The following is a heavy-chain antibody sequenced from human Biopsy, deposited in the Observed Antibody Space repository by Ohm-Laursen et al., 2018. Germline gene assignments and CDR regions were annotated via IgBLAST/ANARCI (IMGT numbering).Heavy chain of an antibody. CDR2: VYYTGST. D-gene: IGHD6-13*01. J-gene: IGHJ5*02. CDR3: AREPRIAAVAYFDP. V-gene: IGHV4-59*12. CDR1: GDSISSYY. Sequence: GTLSLTCTVSGDSISSYYWSWIRQPPGKGLQWIGYVYYTGSTDYNPSLKSRVTMSVDTSKNQFSLILSSMTAADTAVYYCAREPRIAAVAYFDPWGQGTLVTVSS.